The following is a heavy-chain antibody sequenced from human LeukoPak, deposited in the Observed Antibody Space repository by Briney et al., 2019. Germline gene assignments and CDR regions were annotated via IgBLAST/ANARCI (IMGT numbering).Heavy chain of an antibody. J-gene: IGHJ4*02. D-gene: IGHD4-23*01. V-gene: IGHV3-30-3*01. CDR3: ARENYGGNFPFDY. CDR2: ISYDGSNK. CDR1: GFTFSSYA. Sequence: PGRSLRLSCAASGFTFSSYAMHWVRQAPGKGLEWVAVISYDGSNKYYADSVKGRFTISRDNSKNTLYLQMNSLRAEDTAVYYCARENYGGNFPFDYWGQGTLVTVSS.